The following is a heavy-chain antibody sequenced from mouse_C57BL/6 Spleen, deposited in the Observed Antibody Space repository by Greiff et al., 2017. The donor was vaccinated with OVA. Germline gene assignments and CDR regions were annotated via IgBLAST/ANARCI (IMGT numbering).Heavy chain of an antibody. J-gene: IGHJ4*01. CDR1: GFTFSSYA. CDR2: ISDGGSYT. Sequence: EVQLVESGGGLVKPGGSLKLSCAASGFTFSSYAMSWVRQTPEKRLEWVATISDGGSYTYYPDNVKGRFTISRDNAKNNLYLQMSHLKSEDTAMYYCARDRGTTDDFYYAMDYWGQGTSVTVSS. D-gene: IGHD1-1*01. CDR3: ARDRGTTDDFYYAMDY. V-gene: IGHV5-4*01.